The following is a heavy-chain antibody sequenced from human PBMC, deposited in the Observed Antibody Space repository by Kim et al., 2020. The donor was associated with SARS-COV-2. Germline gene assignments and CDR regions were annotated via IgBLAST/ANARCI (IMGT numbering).Heavy chain of an antibody. CDR1: GFTFSNAW. CDR2: IKSKTDGGTT. CDR3: TTDDYSSGWYSDY. V-gene: IGHV3-15*01. Sequence: GGSLRLSCAASGFTFSNAWMSWVRQAPGKGLEWVGRIKSKTDGGTTDYAAPVKGRFTISRDDSKNTLYLQMNSLKTEDTAVYYCTTDDYSSGWYSDYWGQGTLVTVSS. D-gene: IGHD6-19*01. J-gene: IGHJ4*02.